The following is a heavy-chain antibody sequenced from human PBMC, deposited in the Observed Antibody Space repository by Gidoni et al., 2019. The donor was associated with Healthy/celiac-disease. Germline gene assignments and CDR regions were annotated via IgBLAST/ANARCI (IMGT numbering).Heavy chain of an antibody. J-gene: IGHJ3*02. CDR1: GFTFRSYA. V-gene: IGHV3-23*01. CDR3: AARRGVYYYDSSGYRDAFDI. D-gene: IGHD3-22*01. CDR2: ISGSGGST. Sequence: EVQLLESGGGLVQPGGSLRLSCAASGFTFRSYAMSWVRQAPGKGLEWVSAISGSGGSTYYADSVKGRFTISRDNSKNTLYLQMNSLRAEDTAVYYCAARRGVYYYDSSGYRDAFDIWGQGTMVTVSS.